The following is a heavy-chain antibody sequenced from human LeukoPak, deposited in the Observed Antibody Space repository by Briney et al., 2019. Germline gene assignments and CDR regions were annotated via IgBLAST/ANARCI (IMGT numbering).Heavy chain of an antibody. V-gene: IGHV4-59*12. CDR2: IYYSGRT. D-gene: IGHD2-15*01. CDR1: GGSISSFY. Sequence: PSETLSLTCTVSGGSISSFYWSWIRQPPGKELEWIGYIYYSGRTKYNPSLKSRVTISGDTSKNQFSLKLSSVTAADTAVYYCARERMDAFDIWGQGTMVTVSS. J-gene: IGHJ3*02. CDR3: ARERMDAFDI.